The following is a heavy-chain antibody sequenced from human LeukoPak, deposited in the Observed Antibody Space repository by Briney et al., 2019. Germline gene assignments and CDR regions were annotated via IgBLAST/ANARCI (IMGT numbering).Heavy chain of an antibody. CDR1: GGSISSSRYY. CDR3: ARVSGSSWQWLVPGSLDY. CDR2: IYYSGST. J-gene: IGHJ4*02. V-gene: IGHV4-39*07. Sequence: PSETLSLTCTVSGGSISSSRYYWGWIRQPPGKGLEWIGSIYYSGSTYYNPSLKSRVTISVDTSKNQFSLKLNSVTAEDTAVYYCARVSGSSWQWLVPGSLDYWGQGTLVTVSS. D-gene: IGHD6-19*01.